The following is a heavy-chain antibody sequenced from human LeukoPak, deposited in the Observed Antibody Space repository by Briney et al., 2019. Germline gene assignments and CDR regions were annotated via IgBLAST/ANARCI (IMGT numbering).Heavy chain of an antibody. CDR1: GFTVSSNY. CDR2: IYSGGST. CDR3: ARENYYDRNWFDP. D-gene: IGHD3-22*01. Sequence: GGSLRLSCAASGFTVSSNYMSWVRQAPGKGLKWVSVIYSGGSTYYADSVKGRFTISRDNSKDTLYLQMNSLRAEDTAVYYCARENYYDRNWFDPWGQGTLVTVSS. J-gene: IGHJ5*02. V-gene: IGHV3-53*01.